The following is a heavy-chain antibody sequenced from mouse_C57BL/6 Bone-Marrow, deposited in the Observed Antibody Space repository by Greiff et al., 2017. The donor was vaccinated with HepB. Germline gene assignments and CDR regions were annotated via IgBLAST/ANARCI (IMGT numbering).Heavy chain of an antibody. V-gene: IGHV5-16*01. D-gene: IGHD1-1*01. CDR1: GFTFSDYY. J-gene: IGHJ2*01. CDR2: INYDGSST. Sequence: EVKLMESEGGLVQPGSSMKLSCTASGFTFSDYYMAWFRQVPEKGLEWVANINYDGSSTYYLDSLKSRFIISRDNAKNILYLQMSSLKSEDTATYYCARGYYGSRGYFDYWGQGTTLTVSS. CDR3: ARGYYGSRGYFDY.